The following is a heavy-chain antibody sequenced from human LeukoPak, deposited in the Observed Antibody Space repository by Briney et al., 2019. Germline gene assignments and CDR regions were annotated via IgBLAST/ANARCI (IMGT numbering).Heavy chain of an antibody. J-gene: IGHJ4*02. CDR2: ISPKSGGT. CDR3: ARDNYGRFDY. V-gene: IGHV1-2*02. CDR1: GYTLTDYY. D-gene: IGHD4-11*01. Sequence: ASVKVSCKASGYTLTDYYVHWVRHAPGQGLEWMGWISPKSGGTNHAQKFQGRVTMTRDTSVNTAYMELSSLRSDDTAVYYCARDNYGRFDYWGQGTLVTVSS.